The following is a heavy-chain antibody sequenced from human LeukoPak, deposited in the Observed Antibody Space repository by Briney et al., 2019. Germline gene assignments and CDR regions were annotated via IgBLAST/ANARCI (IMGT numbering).Heavy chain of an antibody. D-gene: IGHD3-10*01. CDR2: IYYSGST. J-gene: IGHJ4*02. CDR1: GGSISSYY. CDR3: APRGVLLWFGESN. Sequence: SETLSLTCTVSGGSISSYYWSWIRQPPGKGLEWIGYIYYSGSTNYNPSLKSRVTISVDTSKNQFSLKLSSVTAADTAVYYCAPRGVLLWFGESNWGQGTLVTVSS. V-gene: IGHV4-59*12.